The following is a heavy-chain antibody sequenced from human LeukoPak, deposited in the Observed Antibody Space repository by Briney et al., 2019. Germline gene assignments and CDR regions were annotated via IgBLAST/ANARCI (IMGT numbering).Heavy chain of an antibody. CDR3: ARDLEGIAAAGTLGY. CDR2: IYYSGST. Sequence: PSETLSLTCTVSGGSISSSSYYWGWLRQPPGKGLEWIGSIYYSGSTYYNPSLKSRVTISVDTSKNQFSLKLSSVTAADTAVYYCARDLEGIAAAGTLGYWGQGTLVTVSS. D-gene: IGHD6-13*01. V-gene: IGHV4-39*07. J-gene: IGHJ4*02. CDR1: GGSISSSSYY.